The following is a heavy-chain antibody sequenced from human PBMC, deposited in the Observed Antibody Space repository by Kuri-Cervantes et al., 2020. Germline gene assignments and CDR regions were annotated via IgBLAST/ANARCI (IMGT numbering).Heavy chain of an antibody. V-gene: IGHV3-11*04. D-gene: IGHD4-17*01. CDR2: ISSSGSTI. J-gene: IGHJ3*02. CDR3: ARDRGDGDYDDAFDI. CDR1: GFTFSDYY. Sequence: GGSLRLSCAASGFTFSDYYMSWIRQAPGKGLEWVSYISSSGSTIYYADSVKGRFTISRDNAKNSLYLQMNSLRAEDTAVYYCARDRGDGDYDDAFDIRGQGTMVTVSS.